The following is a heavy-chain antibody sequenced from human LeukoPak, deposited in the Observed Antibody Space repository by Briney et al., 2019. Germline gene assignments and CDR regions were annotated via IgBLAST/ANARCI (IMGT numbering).Heavy chain of an antibody. CDR3: VKDLLHGPHIEPVGSVGPFDY. V-gene: IGHV3-23*01. D-gene: IGHD2-2*01. Sequence: GGSLRLSCATSGFTFSSYAMSWVRQAPGKGLEWVSGLHADSGMTYYADSVKGRFTISRDNSKNTLYFQMNSLRAEDTAVYYCVKDLLHGPHIEPVGSVGPFDYWGQGTLVTVSS. J-gene: IGHJ4*02. CDR1: GFTFSSYA. CDR2: LHADSGMT.